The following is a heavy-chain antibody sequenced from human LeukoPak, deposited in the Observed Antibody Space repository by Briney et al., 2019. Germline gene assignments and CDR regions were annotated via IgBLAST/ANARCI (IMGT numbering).Heavy chain of an antibody. CDR2: IYYSGST. Sequence: SETLSLTCTVSGGSISSYYWSWIRQPPGKGLEWIGYIYYSGSTNYNPSLKSRVTISVDTSKNQFPLKLSSVTAADTAVYYCAREFYDILTGYYYVMDVWGKGTTVTVSS. J-gene: IGHJ6*04. V-gene: IGHV4-59*01. CDR1: GGSISSYY. CDR3: AREFYDILTGYYYVMDV. D-gene: IGHD3-9*01.